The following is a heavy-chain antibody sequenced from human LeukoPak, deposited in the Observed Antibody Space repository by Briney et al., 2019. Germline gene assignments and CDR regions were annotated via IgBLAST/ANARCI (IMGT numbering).Heavy chain of an antibody. CDR2: ISSSSSYI. J-gene: IGHJ4*02. Sequence: PGGSLRLSCAASGFTFSSYSMNWVRQAPGKGLEWVSSISSSSSYIYYADSVKGRFTISRDNAKNSLYLQMDSLRAEDTAIYYCAKEGGSGSYLDCWGQGTLVTVSS. CDR3: AKEGGSGSYLDC. CDR1: GFTFSSYS. D-gene: IGHD3-10*01. V-gene: IGHV3-21*01.